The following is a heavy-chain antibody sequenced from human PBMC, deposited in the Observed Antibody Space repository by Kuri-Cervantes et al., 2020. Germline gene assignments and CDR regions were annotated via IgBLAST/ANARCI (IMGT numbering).Heavy chain of an antibody. CDR1: GFTFTTYA. V-gene: IGHV3-30-3*01. Sequence: GGSLRLSCAASGFTFTTYAFHWVRQAPGKGLEWVAVISFDGSNKYYADSVKGRFTFSRDNSNNTLYLHMNSLRAEDTAVYSCTRGPSSSSSWYGAFDIWGQGTMVTVSS. J-gene: IGHJ3*02. D-gene: IGHD6-13*01. CDR3: TRGPSSSSSWYGAFDI. CDR2: ISFDGSNK.